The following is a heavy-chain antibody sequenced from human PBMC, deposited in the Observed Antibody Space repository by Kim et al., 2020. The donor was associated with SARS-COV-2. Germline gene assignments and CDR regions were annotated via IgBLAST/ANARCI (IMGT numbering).Heavy chain of an antibody. V-gene: IGHV4-34*01. CDR3: ARGGSSSHYYYYGMDV. D-gene: IGHD6-6*01. J-gene: IGHJ6*02. Sequence: SLKSRVTISVDTSKNQFSLKLSSVTAADTAVYYCARGGSSSHYYYYGMDVWGQGTTVTVSS.